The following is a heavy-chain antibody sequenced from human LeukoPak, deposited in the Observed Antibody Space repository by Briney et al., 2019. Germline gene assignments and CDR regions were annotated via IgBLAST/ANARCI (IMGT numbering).Heavy chain of an antibody. D-gene: IGHD5-12*01. CDR2: ISYDGSNK. CDR1: GFTFSSYA. Sequence: PGGSLRLSCAASGFTFSSYAMHWVRQAPGKGLEWVAVISYDGSNKYYADSVKGRFTISRDNSKNTLYLQMNSLRAEDTAVYYCARELATSFDYGGQGTLVTVSS. V-gene: IGHV3-30-3*01. CDR3: ARELATSFDY. J-gene: IGHJ4*02.